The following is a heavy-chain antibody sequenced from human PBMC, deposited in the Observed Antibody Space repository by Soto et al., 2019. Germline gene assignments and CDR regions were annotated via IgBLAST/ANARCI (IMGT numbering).Heavy chain of an antibody. CDR2: IWYDGSNK. Sequence: QVQLVESGGGVVQPGRSLRLSCAASGFTFSSYGMHWVRQAPGKGLEWVAVIWYDGSNKYYADSVKGRFTISRDNSKNTLYLQINSLGAEDTAVYYCAREKAYCSGGSCKYWYFDLWGRGTLVTVSS. CDR3: AREKAYCSGGSCKYWYFDL. J-gene: IGHJ2*01. D-gene: IGHD2-15*01. V-gene: IGHV3-33*01. CDR1: GFTFSSYG.